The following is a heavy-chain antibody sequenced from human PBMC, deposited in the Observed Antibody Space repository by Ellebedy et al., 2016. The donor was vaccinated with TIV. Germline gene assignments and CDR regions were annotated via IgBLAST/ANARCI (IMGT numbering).Heavy chain of an antibody. CDR3: AVVAGNWYFDL. V-gene: IGHV3-64D*09. CDR2: INGNGGSA. CDR1: GFTFSSHW. D-gene: IGHD6-19*01. Sequence: GESLKISCAASGFTFSSHWLHWVRQGPGKRPEYVSAINGNGGSAFYADSVKGRFTVSRDNSTNTMFLQMSSLKAEDTALYYCAVVAGNWYFDLWGRGTLVTVSS. J-gene: IGHJ2*01.